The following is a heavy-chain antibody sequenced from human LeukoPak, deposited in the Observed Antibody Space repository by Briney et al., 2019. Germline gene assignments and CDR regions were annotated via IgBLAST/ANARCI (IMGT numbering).Heavy chain of an antibody. CDR1: GFTFSSYS. J-gene: IGHJ4*02. V-gene: IGHV3-21*01. Sequence: GGSLRLSCAASGFTFSSYSMNWVRQAPGKGLEWVSSISSSSSYIYYADSVKGRFTISRDNAKNSLCLQMNSLRAEDTAVYYCARPIRSKGYYFDYWGQGTLVTVSS. CDR3: ARPIRSKGYYFDY. CDR2: ISSSSSYI.